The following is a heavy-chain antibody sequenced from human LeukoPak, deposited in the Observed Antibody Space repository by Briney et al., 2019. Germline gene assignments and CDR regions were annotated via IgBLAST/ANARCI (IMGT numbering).Heavy chain of an antibody. J-gene: IGHJ4*02. Sequence: SETLSLTCTVSGGSISSYYWSWIRQPPGKGLEWMGYIHYTGSTNYNPSLKSRVTISVDTSKNQFSLKLSSVTAADTAVYYCAVAFRPFYFYYWGQGTLVTVSS. V-gene: IGHV4-59*01. CDR1: GGSISSYY. CDR3: AVAFRPFYFYY. D-gene: IGHD2-15*01. CDR2: IHYTGST.